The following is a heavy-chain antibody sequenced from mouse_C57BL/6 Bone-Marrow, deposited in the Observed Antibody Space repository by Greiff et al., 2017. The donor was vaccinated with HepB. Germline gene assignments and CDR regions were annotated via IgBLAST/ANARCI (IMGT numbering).Heavy chain of an antibody. CDR2: ISSGGSYT. CDR1: GFTFSSYG. V-gene: IGHV5-6*01. Sequence: EVQLVESGGDLVKPGGSLKLSCAASGFTFSSYGMSWVRQTPDKRLEWVATISSGGSYTYYPDSVKGRFTIARDNAKNTLYLQLSSLKSEDTAMYYCARQELWGAMEYWGQGNSVTVSA. CDR3: ARQELWGAMEY. J-gene: IGHJ4*01.